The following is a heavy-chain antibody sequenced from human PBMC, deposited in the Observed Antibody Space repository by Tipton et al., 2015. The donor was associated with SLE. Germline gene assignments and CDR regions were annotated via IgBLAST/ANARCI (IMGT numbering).Heavy chain of an antibody. CDR1: GGSISSSSYY. J-gene: IGHJ5*02. Sequence: TLSLTCTVSGGSISSSSYYWSWIRQPPGKGLEWIGFVYYSGTSGYNASLKSRITMSVDTSKNQFSLKLSSVTAADTAVYYCATGDSSGYRPWGQGTLVTVSS. CDR3: ATGDSSGYRP. D-gene: IGHD3-22*01. V-gene: IGHV4-61*05. CDR2: VYYSGTS.